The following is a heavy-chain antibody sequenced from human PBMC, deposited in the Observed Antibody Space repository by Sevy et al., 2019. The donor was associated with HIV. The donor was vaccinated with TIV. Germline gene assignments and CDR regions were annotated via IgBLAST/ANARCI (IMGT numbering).Heavy chain of an antibody. CDR2: FFHSGTT. D-gene: IGHD2-21*01. J-gene: IGHJ3*02. Sequence: SETLSLTCLVSDASITTNYWSWIRQDPGKGLEWIGYFFHSGTTNYNRSLKSRVTISGDTSKNEFSLRLTSVTAADTAVYYCARSRAYPRDSDDGFANWGQGTMVTVSS. CDR3: ARSRAYPRDSDDGFAN. V-gene: IGHV4-59*01. CDR1: DASITTNY.